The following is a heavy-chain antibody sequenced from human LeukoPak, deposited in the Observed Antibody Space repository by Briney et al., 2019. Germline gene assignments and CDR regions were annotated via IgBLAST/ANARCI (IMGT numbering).Heavy chain of an antibody. V-gene: IGHV3-15*01. J-gene: IGHJ4*02. CDR3: TTDLPRSTSCSHDY. Sequence: GGSLRLSCAASGFTFSNSWMLWVRQAPGRGLEWVGRIKRDIDGGTADYAAPVKGRFTITRDDSENTLYLQMNSLKTEDTAVYYCTTDLPRSTSCSHDYWGQGTQVTVSS. D-gene: IGHD2/OR15-2a*01. CDR2: IKRDIDGGTA. CDR1: GFTFSNSW.